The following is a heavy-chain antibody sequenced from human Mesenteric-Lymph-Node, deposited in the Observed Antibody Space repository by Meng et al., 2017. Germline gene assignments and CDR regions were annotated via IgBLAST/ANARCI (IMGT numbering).Heavy chain of an antibody. Sequence: EEIVQLGAEVKKPWAFVNFTCKASGYSLSGYYMQWLRQVPGQGLQSLGRINADSDGTNYAEKFQGRVTLTRDTSINTAYMEVTSLRSDDTAVYYCAKIHLGDSGLDYWGQGTLVTVSS. CDR1: GYSLSGYY. D-gene: IGHD6-19*01. J-gene: IGHJ4*02. CDR2: INADSDGT. CDR3: AKIHLGDSGLDY. V-gene: IGHV1-2*06.